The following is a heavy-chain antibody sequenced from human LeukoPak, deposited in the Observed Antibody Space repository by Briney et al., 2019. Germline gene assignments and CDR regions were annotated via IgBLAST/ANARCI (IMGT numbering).Heavy chain of an antibody. CDR2: ISYDGSNK. J-gene: IGHJ5*02. Sequence: GGSLRLSCAASGFTFSSYGMHWVRQAPGEGLEWVAVISYDGSNKYYADSVKGRFTISRDNSKNALYLQMNSLRAEDTAVYYCAKDGAPYVGTAMVISRGLDPWGQGTLVTVSS. CDR1: GFTFSSYG. V-gene: IGHV3-30*18. CDR3: AKDGAPYVGTAMVISRGLDP. D-gene: IGHD5-18*01.